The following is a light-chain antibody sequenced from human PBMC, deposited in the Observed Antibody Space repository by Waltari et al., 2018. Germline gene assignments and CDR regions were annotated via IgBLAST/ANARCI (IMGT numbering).Light chain of an antibody. CDR3: QQSYSAPPS. V-gene: IGKV1-39*01. CDR2: AAT. J-gene: IGKJ4*01. CDR1: QTISTN. Sequence: DIQMTQSPSSLSASLGDRVLTTCRASQTISTNLNWYQHRPGKVPTLLIYAATFLQSGVPSRFSGSGSGTDFTLTIRSLQPEDFVFYFCQQSYSAPPSFGGGTKVDVK.